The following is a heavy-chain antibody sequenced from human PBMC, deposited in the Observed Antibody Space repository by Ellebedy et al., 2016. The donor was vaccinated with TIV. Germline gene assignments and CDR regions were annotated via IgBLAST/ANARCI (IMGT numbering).Heavy chain of an antibody. D-gene: IGHD5-24*01. CDR3: TKRDGYNYGSFDS. CDR1: GGTYSNYA. CDR2: IIPIFGTT. Sequence: SVQVSCKASGGTYSNYAINWVRQAPGQGREWMGGIIPIFGTTNFAQKFQGRVTISADEFASTAYMKLRSLRSEDTAVYYCTKRDGYNYGSFDSWGQGTLVTVSS. V-gene: IGHV1-69*13. J-gene: IGHJ4*02.